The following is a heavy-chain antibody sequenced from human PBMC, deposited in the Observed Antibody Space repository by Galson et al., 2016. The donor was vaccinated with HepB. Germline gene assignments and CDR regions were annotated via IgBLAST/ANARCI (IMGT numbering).Heavy chain of an antibody. D-gene: IGHD5-18*01. CDR2: IHNSGTT. CDR3: ARPIRGYNFGPVDS. J-gene: IGHJ4*02. CDR1: GDSITSSHFY. Sequence: SETLSLTCTVSGDSITSSHFYWGWIRQPPGRGLEWIGTIHNSGTTYYNPSPESRVSISVDTSKNHFSLKLTSVTAADTALYYCARPIRGYNFGPVDSWGQGILVTVSS. V-gene: IGHV4-39*02.